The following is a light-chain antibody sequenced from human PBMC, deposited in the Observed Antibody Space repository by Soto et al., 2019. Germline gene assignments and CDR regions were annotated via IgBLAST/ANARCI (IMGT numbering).Light chain of an antibody. Sequence: DIQLTQSPSSLSAAVGDRVTITCRASQGISSFLAWFQQKPGKAPKLLIYGASALQSGVPSRFSGSGSGTEFTITISSLQPEDFATYYCQQLKTYPVIFGGGTKVEIK. CDR3: QQLKTYPVI. CDR2: GAS. J-gene: IGKJ4*01. CDR1: QGISSF. V-gene: IGKV1-9*01.